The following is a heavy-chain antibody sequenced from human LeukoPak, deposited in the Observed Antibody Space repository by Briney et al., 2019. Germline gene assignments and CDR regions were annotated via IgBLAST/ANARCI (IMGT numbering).Heavy chain of an antibody. Sequence: HPGGSLRLSCAASGFTLSNFAMTWVRQAPGKGLEWVSGVSGSGDTTYYADSVRGRFTISRENSKNILYLQMNSLRAEDTALYFCAKLAVYDILTGYYKNWFDPWGQGTLVSVSS. J-gene: IGHJ5*02. CDR3: AKLAVYDILTGYYKNWFDP. D-gene: IGHD3-9*01. CDR1: GFTLSNFA. V-gene: IGHV3-23*01. CDR2: VSGSGDTT.